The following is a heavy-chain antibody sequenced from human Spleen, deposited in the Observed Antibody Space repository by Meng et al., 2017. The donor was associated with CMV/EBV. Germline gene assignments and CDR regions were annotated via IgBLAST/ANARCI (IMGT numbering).Heavy chain of an antibody. V-gene: IGHV4-59*01. J-gene: IGHJ4*02. CDR1: GGSISSYY. D-gene: IGHD2-21*01. Sequence: GSLRLSCTVSGGSISSYYWSWIRQPPGKGLEWIGYIYYSGSTNYNPSLKSRVTMSVDTSKNQFSLKLGSVTAADTAVYYCARGGGYFYGFFDNWGQGTLVTVSS. CDR3: ARGGGYFYGFFDN. CDR2: IYYSGST.